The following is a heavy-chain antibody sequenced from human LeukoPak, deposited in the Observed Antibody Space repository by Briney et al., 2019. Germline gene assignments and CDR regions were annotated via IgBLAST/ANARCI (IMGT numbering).Heavy chain of an antibody. CDR3: ATDYYHSSGQSPDAFDI. V-gene: IGHV3-48*03. CDR2: IRGSYNTI. Sequence: PGGSLRLSCAASGFTFNTYEMNWVRQAPGKGLEWVSYIRGSYNTIYYADSVKGRFTISRDNAKSTLHLQMNSLRAEDTAIYYCATDYYHSSGQSPDAFDIWGQGTMVTVSS. J-gene: IGHJ3*02. D-gene: IGHD3-22*01. CDR1: GFTFNTYE.